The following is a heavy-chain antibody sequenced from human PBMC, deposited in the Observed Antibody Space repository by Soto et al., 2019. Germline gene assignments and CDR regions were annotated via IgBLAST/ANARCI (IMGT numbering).Heavy chain of an antibody. J-gene: IGHJ6*02. D-gene: IGHD6-19*01. CDR2: IKQDGSEK. CDR1: GFTFTTYW. V-gene: IGHV3-7*02. Sequence: GGAPRPSCAASGFTFTTYWMSWVRPAPGEGVEGVANIKQDGSEKYYVDSVKGRFTISRDNAKNSLYLQMNSLRAEDTALYYCARVYPGSGWPYHYYGMDVWGQGTTVTVSS. CDR3: ARVYPGSGWPYHYYGMDV.